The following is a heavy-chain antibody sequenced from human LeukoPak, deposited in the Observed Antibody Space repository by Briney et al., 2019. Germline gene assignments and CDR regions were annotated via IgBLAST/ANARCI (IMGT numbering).Heavy chain of an antibody. CDR2: IYYSGST. CDR1: GGSISSGDYY. J-gene: IGHJ6*03. Sequence: SETLSLTCTVSGGSISSGDYYWSWIRQPPGKGLEWIGYIYYSGSTYYNPSLKSRVTISVDTSKNQFSLKLSSVTAADAAVYYCAREPRGRDYDFWSGYDPPDYYYYMDVWGKGTTVTVSS. CDR3: AREPRGRDYDFWSGYDPPDYYYYMDV. V-gene: IGHV4-30-4*08. D-gene: IGHD3-3*01.